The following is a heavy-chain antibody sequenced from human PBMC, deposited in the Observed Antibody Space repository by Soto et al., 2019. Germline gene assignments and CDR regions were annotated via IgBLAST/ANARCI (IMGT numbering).Heavy chain of an antibody. CDR3: ARYSNNWFQTEGMDV. V-gene: IGHV4-4*07. CDR2: IDASGNT. CDR1: VDSITTYY. Sequence: SETMSLTCTVSVDSITTYYWSWIRQPAGKGLEWIGRIDASGNTNYNPSLNSRVTMSIDTSKKQFSLKLTSVTAADTAIYYCARYSNNWFQTEGMDVWGQGTTVTV. J-gene: IGHJ6*02. D-gene: IGHD6-13*01.